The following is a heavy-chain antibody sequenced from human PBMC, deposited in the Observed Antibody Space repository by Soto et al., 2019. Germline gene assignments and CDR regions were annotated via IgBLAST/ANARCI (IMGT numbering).Heavy chain of an antibody. J-gene: IGHJ4*02. CDR1: GGSFSGYY. D-gene: IGHD3-10*01. Sequence: PSETLSLTXAVYGGSFSGYYWSWIRQPPGKGLEWIGEINHRGSTNYNPSLKSRVTISVDTSKNRFSLMLSSVTAADTAVYYCARGDYYASGSPLWFWGQGTLVTV. CDR2: INHRGST. V-gene: IGHV4-34*01. CDR3: ARGDYYASGSPLWF.